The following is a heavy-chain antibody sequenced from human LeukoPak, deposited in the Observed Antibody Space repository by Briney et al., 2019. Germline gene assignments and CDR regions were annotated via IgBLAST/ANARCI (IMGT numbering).Heavy chain of an antibody. V-gene: IGHV1-8*01. CDR3: ARVGLLWFGGGYYFDY. CDR2: MNPNSGNT. Sequence: ASVKVSCKASGYTFTSYDINWVRQATGQGLEWMGWMNPNSGNTGYAQKFQGRVTITRDTSASTAYMELSSLRSEDTAVYYCARVGLLWFGGGYYFDYWGQGTLVTVSS. D-gene: IGHD3-10*01. J-gene: IGHJ4*02. CDR1: GYTFTSYD.